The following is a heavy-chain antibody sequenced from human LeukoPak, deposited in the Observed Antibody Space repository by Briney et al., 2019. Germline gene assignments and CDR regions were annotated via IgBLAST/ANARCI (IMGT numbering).Heavy chain of an antibody. Sequence: PGRSLRLSCATSGFTFSSYGMHRVRQAPGKGLEWVAVISYDGSNKYYADSVKARFTISRDNSKNTLYLQMNSLRAEDTAVYYCAARRFDYWGQGTLVTVSS. CDR2: ISYDGSNK. CDR1: GFTFSSYG. V-gene: IGHV3-30*03. J-gene: IGHJ4*02. CDR3: AARRFDY.